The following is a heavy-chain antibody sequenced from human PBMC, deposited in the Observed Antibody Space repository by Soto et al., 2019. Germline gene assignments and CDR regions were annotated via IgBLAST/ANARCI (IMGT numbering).Heavy chain of an antibody. CDR2: ISYDGSNK. J-gene: IGHJ6*02. V-gene: IGHV3-30*18. CDR1: GFTFSSYG. D-gene: IGHD3-10*01. CDR3: AKDLLTMVRGVQTYYYYYGMDV. Sequence: GGSLRLSCAASGFTFSSYGMHWVRQAPGKGLEWVAVISYDGSNKYYADSVKGRFTISRDNSKNTLYLQMNSLRAEDTAVYYCAKDLLTMVRGVQTYYYYYGMDVWGQGTTVTVSS.